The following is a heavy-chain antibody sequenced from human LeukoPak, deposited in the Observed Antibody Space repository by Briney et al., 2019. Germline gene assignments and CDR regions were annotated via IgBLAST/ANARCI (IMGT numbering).Heavy chain of an antibody. D-gene: IGHD5-18*01. V-gene: IGHV3-30*02. CDR3: AKDQSSWGYPISFDY. Sequence: AGGSLRLSCAASGFTFSSYGMHWVRQAPGKGLEWVAFIRYDGSNKYYADSVTGRFTISRDNSKNTLYLQLNSLRAEDTAVYYCAKDQSSWGYPISFDYWGQGTLVTVSS. CDR2: IRYDGSNK. CDR1: GFTFSSYG. J-gene: IGHJ4*02.